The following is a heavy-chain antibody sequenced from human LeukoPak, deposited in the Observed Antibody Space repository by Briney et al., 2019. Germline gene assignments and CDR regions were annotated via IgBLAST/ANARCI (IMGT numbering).Heavy chain of an antibody. CDR3: ARDIRGVTTVTNYFDY. Sequence: GASVKVSCKASGGTFSSYAISWVRQGPGQGLEWMGGIIPIFGTANYAQKFKGRVTITADESTSTAYMELSSLRSEDTAVYYCARDIRGVTTVTNYFDYWGQGTLVTVSS. CDR2: IIPIFGTA. CDR1: GGTFSSYA. V-gene: IGHV1-69*01. J-gene: IGHJ4*02. D-gene: IGHD4-17*01.